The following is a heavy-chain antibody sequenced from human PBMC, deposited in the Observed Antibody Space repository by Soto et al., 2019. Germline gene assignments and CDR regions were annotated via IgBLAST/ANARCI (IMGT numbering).Heavy chain of an antibody. V-gene: IGHV4-39*01. J-gene: IGHJ6*03. CDR3: ASLRFWEWLLPPVYLDV. CDR1: GGSISSSSYY. CDR2: IYYSGST. D-gene: IGHD3-3*01. Sequence: QLQLQESGPGLVKPSETLSLTCTVSGGSISSSSYYWGWIRQPPGKGLEWIGSIYYSGSTYYNPSLKSRVAISVDTSKSQFLQKLSSVTGADTAVYYCASLRFWEWLLPPVYLDVGGKGTTVNVCS.